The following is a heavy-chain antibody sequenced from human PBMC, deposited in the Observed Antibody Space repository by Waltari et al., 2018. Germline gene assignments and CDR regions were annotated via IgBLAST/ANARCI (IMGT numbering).Heavy chain of an antibody. CDR3: VRNRGWQQFDF. Sequence: EVQLVESGGGLVQPGGSLRLSCAVSGFTLSNYWMGWVRQAPGKGLEWVAGIKEDGGRKDYVDSVKGRFTISRDNAKSILYLQMNSLRAEDTAVFYCVRNRGWQQFDFWGQGTLVTVSS. J-gene: IGHJ4*02. CDR1: GFTLSNYW. CDR2: IKEDGGRK. V-gene: IGHV3-7*01. D-gene: IGHD2-15*01.